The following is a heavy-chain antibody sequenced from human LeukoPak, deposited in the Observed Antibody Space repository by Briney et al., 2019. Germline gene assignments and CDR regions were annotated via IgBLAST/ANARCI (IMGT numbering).Heavy chain of an antibody. Sequence: SETLSLTCTVSGGSIGSSTYYWAWIRQPPGKGLEWIGSIYHSGSTYYKPSLQSRVSISVDTSKNQFSLKLSSLTAADTAVYYCARATNYYDSSGYYPRPHFDYWGRGTLVTVSS. V-gene: IGHV4-39*07. CDR1: GGSIGSSTYY. CDR3: ARATNYYDSSGYYPRPHFDY. D-gene: IGHD3-22*01. CDR2: IYHSGST. J-gene: IGHJ4*02.